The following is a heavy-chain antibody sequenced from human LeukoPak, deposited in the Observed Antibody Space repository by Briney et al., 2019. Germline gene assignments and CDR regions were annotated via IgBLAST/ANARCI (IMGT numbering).Heavy chain of an antibody. V-gene: IGHV1-18*01. D-gene: IGHD2-21*02. CDR2: ISAHNGNT. J-gene: IGHJ6*02. CDR3: ASPYCGGDCYSGYYYGMDV. CDR1: GYTFTSYG. Sequence: GASVKVSCKASGYTFTSYGISWVRQAPGQGLEWMGWISAHNGNTNYAQKLQGRVTMTTDTSTSTAYMELRSLRSDDTAVYYCASPYCGGDCYSGYYYGMDVWGQGTTVTVSS.